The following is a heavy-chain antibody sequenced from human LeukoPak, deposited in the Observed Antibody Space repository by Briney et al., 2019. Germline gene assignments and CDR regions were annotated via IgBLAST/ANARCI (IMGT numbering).Heavy chain of an antibody. D-gene: IGHD3-22*01. J-gene: IGHJ4*02. CDR3: ARDSLPINYYDSSADADYFDY. Sequence: PGGSLRLSCAASGFTFSSYWMSWVRQAPGKGLEWVANIKQDGSEKYYVDSVKGRFTISRDNAKNSLYLQMNSLRAEDTAVYYCARDSLPINYYDSSADADYFDYWGQGTLVTVSS. CDR2: IKQDGSEK. V-gene: IGHV3-7*01. CDR1: GFTFSSYW.